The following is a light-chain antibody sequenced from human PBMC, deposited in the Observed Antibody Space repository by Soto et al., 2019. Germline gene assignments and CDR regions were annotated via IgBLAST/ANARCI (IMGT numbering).Light chain of an antibody. CDR3: KSYDNTLKGCV. V-gene: IGLV1-40*01. J-gene: IGLJ1*01. CDR2: GNT. CDR1: SSKIGADYE. Sequence: SVLTQPPPVSGAPGQRVIISRTRGSSKIGADYEVHWYQQLPGTAPKLLIYGNTNRPSGVPDRFSGSKSGSSASLAITGLQAEDEAEYYCKSYDNTLKGCVFGTGTKVTVL.